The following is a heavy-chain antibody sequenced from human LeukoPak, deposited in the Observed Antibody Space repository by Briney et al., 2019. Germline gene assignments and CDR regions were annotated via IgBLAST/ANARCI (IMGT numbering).Heavy chain of an antibody. Sequence: SQTLSLTCTVSGGSISSGSYYWSWIRQPPGKGLEWIGEINHSGSTNYNPSLKSRVTISVDTSKNQFSLKLSSVTAADTAVYYCARHTDYVPYWGQGTLVTVSS. CDR3: ARHTDYVPY. CDR2: INHSGST. V-gene: IGHV4-39*01. J-gene: IGHJ4*02. D-gene: IGHD3-16*01. CDR1: GGSISSGSYY.